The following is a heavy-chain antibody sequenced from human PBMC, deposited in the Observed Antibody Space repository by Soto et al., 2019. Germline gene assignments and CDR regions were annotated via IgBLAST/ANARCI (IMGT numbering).Heavy chain of an antibody. D-gene: IGHD1-26*01. CDR1: GFTFRTYG. CDR2: ISNDESLK. Sequence: QVQLVESGGGVVQPGRSLRLSCAASGFTFRTYGMHWVRQAPGKGLEWVAVISNDESLKYYADSVKGRFTISRDNSKNTLNLDMNSLRVEDTGVYYCARDHPVGPTKWTPGLWGLGTLVTVSS. CDR3: ARDHPVGPTKWTPGL. J-gene: IGHJ4*02. V-gene: IGHV3-30*03.